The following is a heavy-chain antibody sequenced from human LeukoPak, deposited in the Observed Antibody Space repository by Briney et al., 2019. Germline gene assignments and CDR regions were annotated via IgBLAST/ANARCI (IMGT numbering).Heavy chain of an antibody. J-gene: IGHJ3*02. D-gene: IGHD3-22*01. V-gene: IGHV3-48*01. Sequence: GGSLRLSCAASGFSFSSYSMNWVRQAPGKGLEWVSYISSSSSTIYYADSVKGRFTISRDNAKNSLYLQMNSLRAEDTAVYYCARDGYYDSSGYYADAFDIWGQGTMVTVSS. CDR3: ARDGYYDSSGYYADAFDI. CDR2: ISSSSSTI. CDR1: GFSFSSYS.